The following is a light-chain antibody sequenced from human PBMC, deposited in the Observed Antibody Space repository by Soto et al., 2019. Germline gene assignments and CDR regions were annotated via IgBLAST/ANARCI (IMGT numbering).Light chain of an antibody. CDR1: QSVSSY. CDR3: QHYGNSPLT. J-gene: IGKJ5*01. V-gene: IGKV3-11*01. CDR2: DAS. Sequence: EIVLTQSPATLSLSPGERATLSCRASQSVSSYLAWYQQKPGQAPRLLIYDASNRATGIPARFSGSVSGTDFTLTISRLEPEDFAVYYCQHYGNSPLTFGQGTRLEI.